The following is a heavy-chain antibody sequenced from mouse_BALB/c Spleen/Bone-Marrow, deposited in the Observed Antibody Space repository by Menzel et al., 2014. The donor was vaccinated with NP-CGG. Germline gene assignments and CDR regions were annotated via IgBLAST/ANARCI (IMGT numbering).Heavy chain of an antibody. J-gene: IGHJ1*01. Sequence: EVKLVESGGGLVQPGGSLRLSCATSGFTFTDYYMSWVRQPPGKALEWLGFIRNKANGYTTDYSVSVKGRFTISRDNSQSILYLQMNTLRAEDSATYYCARDENYDIYWYFDVWGAGTTATVSS. CDR3: ARDENYDIYWYFDV. CDR2: IRNKANGYTT. CDR1: GFTFTDYY. V-gene: IGHV7-3*02. D-gene: IGHD1-1*01.